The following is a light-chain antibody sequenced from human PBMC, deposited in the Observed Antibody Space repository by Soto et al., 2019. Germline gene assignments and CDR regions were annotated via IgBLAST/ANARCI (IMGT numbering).Light chain of an antibody. V-gene: IGKV3-20*01. Sequence: EIVLTQSPGTRSLSPGERATLSCRASQSVSSSYLAWYQQKPGQAPRLLIYGASSRATGIPDRFSGSGSGTDFTLTISRLEPEDLAVYYCQQYGSSPSFTFGGGTKVEIK. CDR1: QSVSSSY. J-gene: IGKJ4*01. CDR3: QQYGSSPSFT. CDR2: GAS.